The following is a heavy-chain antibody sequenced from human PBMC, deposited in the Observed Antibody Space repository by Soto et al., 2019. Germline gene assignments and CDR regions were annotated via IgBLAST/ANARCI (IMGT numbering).Heavy chain of an antibody. D-gene: IGHD3-9*01. V-gene: IGHV1-69*02. J-gene: IGHJ4*02. CDR1: GGTFSSYT. CDR2: IIPILGIA. Sequence: QVQLVQSGAEVKKPGSSVKVSCKASGGTFSSYTISWVRQAPGQGLEWMGRIIPILGIANYAQKFQGRVKISADKSTSTACMELSSLRSEDTVVYYCVSNSLTMDPGFDYWGQGTLVTVSS. CDR3: VSNSLTMDPGFDY.